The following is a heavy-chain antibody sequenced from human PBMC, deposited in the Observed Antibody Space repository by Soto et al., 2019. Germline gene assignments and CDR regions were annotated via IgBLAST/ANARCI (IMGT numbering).Heavy chain of an antibody. CDR1: GFTFSGYA. D-gene: IGHD3-3*01. V-gene: IGHV3-23*01. J-gene: IGHJ4*02. CDR2: ISGSGGST. CDR3: AKGHTIFGVVITQFDY. Sequence: PGGSLRVSCAAAGFTFSGYAMSWVRQAPGKGLEWVSAISGSGGSTYYADSVKGRFTISRDNSKNTLYLQMNSLRAEDTAVYYCAKGHTIFGVVITQFDYWGQGTLVTVSS.